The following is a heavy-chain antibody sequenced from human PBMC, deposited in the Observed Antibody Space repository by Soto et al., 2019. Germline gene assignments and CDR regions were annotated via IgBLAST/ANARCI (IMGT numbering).Heavy chain of an antibody. CDR1: AFTFSSYA. CDR3: AKDGRIHLYSPPFEY. V-gene: IGHV3-23*01. Sequence: EVQLLESGGGLVQQGGSLRLSCAASAFTFSSYAMSWVRQTPRKGLEWVSSISGSGDSTFYADSVKGRFTISRDNSKNTLYLEMSSLRAEDTAIYFCAKDGRIHLYSPPFEYWGQGALVRVTS. D-gene: IGHD5-18*01. J-gene: IGHJ4*02. CDR2: ISGSGDST.